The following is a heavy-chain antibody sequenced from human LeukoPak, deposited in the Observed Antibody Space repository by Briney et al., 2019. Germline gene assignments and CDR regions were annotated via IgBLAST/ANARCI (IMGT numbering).Heavy chain of an antibody. D-gene: IGHD1-26*01. J-gene: IGHJ4*02. V-gene: IGHV4-59*01. CDR2: IYYSGST. Sequence: SETLSLTCTVSGGSMTTYYWNWIRQTPGKGLEWIGYIYYSGSTYYNPSLKSRVTMSVDTSKSQFSLRLSSVTAAGTAVYYCARAKGGSFGFNFDYWGQGSLVTVSS. CDR1: GGSMTTYY. CDR3: ARAKGGSFGFNFDY.